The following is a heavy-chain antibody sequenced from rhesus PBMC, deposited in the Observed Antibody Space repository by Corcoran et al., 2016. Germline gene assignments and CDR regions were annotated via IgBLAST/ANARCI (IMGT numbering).Heavy chain of an antibody. Sequence: QLQLQESGQGLVKPSETLSVTCAVSGGSISSSYWSWIRQAPGKGLDVIGYIYGSGSSTNYNPSLKSRVTLLVDTSKNQLSLKLSAVTTADTAVYYCARAPDGWNDGYYWGQGVLVTVSS. CDR1: GGSISSSY. J-gene: IGHJ4*01. V-gene: IGHV4-169*01. CDR2: IYGSGSST. D-gene: IGHD1-14*01. CDR3: ARAPDGWNDGYY.